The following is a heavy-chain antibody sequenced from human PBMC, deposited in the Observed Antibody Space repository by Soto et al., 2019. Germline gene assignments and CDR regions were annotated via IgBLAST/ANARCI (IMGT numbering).Heavy chain of an antibody. V-gene: IGHV3-23*01. J-gene: IGHJ6*02. Sequence: EVQLLESGGGLVQPGGSLRLSCAASGFTFSSYAMSWVRQAPGKGLEWVSAISGSGGSTYYADSVKGRFTISRDNSKNTLYLQMNSLRAGDTAVYYCAKFFDYDGYYGMDVWGQGTTVTVSS. D-gene: IGHD4-17*01. CDR1: GFTFSSYA. CDR3: AKFFDYDGYYGMDV. CDR2: ISGSGGST.